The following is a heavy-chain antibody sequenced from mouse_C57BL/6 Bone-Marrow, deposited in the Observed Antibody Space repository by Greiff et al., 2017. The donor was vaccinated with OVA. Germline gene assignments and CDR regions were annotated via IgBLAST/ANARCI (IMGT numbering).Heavy chain of an antibody. CDR3: ARAGYDYDGRRMMDY. J-gene: IGHJ4*01. D-gene: IGHD2-4*01. CDR1: GFTFSDYG. V-gene: IGHV5-17*01. Sequence: EVQLVESGGGLVKPGGSLKLSCAASGFTFSDYGMHWVRQAPEKGLEWVAYISSGSSTIYYADTVKGRFTISRDHAKNTLFLQMTSLRAEDTAMYYCARAGYDYDGRRMMDYWGQGTSVTVSS. CDR2: ISSGSSTI.